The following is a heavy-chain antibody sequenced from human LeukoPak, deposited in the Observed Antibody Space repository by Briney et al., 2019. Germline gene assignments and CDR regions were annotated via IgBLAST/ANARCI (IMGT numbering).Heavy chain of an antibody. V-gene: IGHV3-74*01. D-gene: IGHD6-13*01. Sequence: GGSLRLSCAASGFTFSSYWMHWVRQAPGKGLVWVSRINSDGSSTSYADSVKGRFTISRGNAKNTLYLQMNSLRAEDTAVYYCASGWQQVGFDYWGQGTLVTVSS. CDR3: ASGWQQVGFDY. J-gene: IGHJ4*02. CDR2: INSDGSST. CDR1: GFTFSSYW.